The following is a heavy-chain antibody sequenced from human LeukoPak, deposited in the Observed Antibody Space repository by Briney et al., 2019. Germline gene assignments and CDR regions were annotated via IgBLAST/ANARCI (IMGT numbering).Heavy chain of an antibody. D-gene: IGHD4-17*01. V-gene: IGHV3-30*18. Sequence: GGSLRLSCAASGFTFSSYDMYWVRQAPGKGLEWVAVISYDGSNEFYVDSVKGRFTISRDNSKDTLYLQMNSLRAEDTAVDYCAKAFDSDDYVVDYWGQGTLVTVSS. J-gene: IGHJ4*02. CDR1: GFTFSSYD. CDR2: ISYDGSNE. CDR3: AKAFDSDDYVVDY.